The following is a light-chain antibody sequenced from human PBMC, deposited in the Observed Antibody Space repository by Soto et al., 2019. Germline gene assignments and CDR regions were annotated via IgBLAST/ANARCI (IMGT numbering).Light chain of an antibody. V-gene: IGLV2-14*01. CDR3: RSYTSSNTVV. J-gene: IGLJ2*01. CDR1: SRDVGGY. Sequence: QSVLTQPASVSGSPGQSITISCTGTSRDVGGYVSWYQQHPGKAPKLMIYEVSNRPSGVSNRVSGSKSGNTASLTISGLQAEDEADYYCRSYTSSNTVVFGGGTKLTVL. CDR2: EVS.